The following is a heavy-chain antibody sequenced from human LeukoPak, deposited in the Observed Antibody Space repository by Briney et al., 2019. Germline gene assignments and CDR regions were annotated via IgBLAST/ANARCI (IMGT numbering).Heavy chain of an antibody. Sequence: GGSLRLSCAASGFTFNIYDMHWVRQATGKGLEWVSAIETAGKTHYAGSVKGRFTISRENAKNSLYLQMNSLRAGDTAVYYCVRDYSGEDVFDIWGQGTMVTVSS. CDR3: VRDYSGEDVFDI. CDR2: IETAGKT. V-gene: IGHV3-13*04. D-gene: IGHD3-16*01. J-gene: IGHJ3*02. CDR1: GFTFNIYD.